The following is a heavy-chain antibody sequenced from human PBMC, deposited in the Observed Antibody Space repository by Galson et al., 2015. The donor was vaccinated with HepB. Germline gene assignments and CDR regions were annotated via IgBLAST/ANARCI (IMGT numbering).Heavy chain of an antibody. V-gene: IGHV3-7*03. CDR1: GFTFGYSW. CDR2: IKKEGSEI. D-gene: IGHD5-24*01. Sequence: SLRLSCAVSGFTFGYSWMSWVRQAPGKGLVWMANIKKEGSEINYGDSGKGRFTISRDNAKTTLYLQMNSLRAEDTAVYYCAIVEGYKSTIDYWGQGTRLTASS. CDR3: AIVEGYKSTIDY. J-gene: IGHJ4*02.